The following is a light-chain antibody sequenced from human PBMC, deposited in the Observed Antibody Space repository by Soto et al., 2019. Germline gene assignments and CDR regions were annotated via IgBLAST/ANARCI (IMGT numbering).Light chain of an antibody. CDR2: GAY. Sequence: EIVLTQSPGTLSLSPGESATLSCRASQSVNSRYLAWYQQKAGQAPRLLIYGAYTRATGIPNRFSGSGYGTDFTLTITRLEPEDFAVYFWQQYGGSPPYTFGLGTKVEIK. V-gene: IGKV3-20*01. J-gene: IGKJ2*01. CDR1: QSVNSRY. CDR3: QQYGGSPPYT.